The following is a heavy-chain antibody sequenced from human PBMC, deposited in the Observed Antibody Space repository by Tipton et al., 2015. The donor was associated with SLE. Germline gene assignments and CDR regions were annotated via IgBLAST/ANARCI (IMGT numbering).Heavy chain of an antibody. CDR3: ARVPVRTTGGFGRFRMDV. D-gene: IGHD1-1*01. Sequence: QLVQSGPEVKKPGASVKVSCKASGYTFTSYAMHWVRQAPGQRLEWMGWINAGNGNTKYSQKFQGRVTITRDTSASTAYMELSSLRSEDTAVYYCARVPVRTTGGFGRFRMDVWGKGTTVTVSS. J-gene: IGHJ6*04. CDR1: GYTFTSYA. V-gene: IGHV1-3*01. CDR2: INAGNGNT.